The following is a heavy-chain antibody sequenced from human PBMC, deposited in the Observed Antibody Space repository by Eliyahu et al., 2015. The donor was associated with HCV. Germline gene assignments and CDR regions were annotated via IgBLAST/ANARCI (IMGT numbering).Heavy chain of an antibody. V-gene: IGHV3-30*03. CDR3: ASYLRSARDTY. Sequence: QVQLVESGGGVVQPGRSLRLSCAASGFTFSSYGMHWVRQAPGKGLGWVAVISYDGSNKYYADSVKGRFTISRDNSKNTLYLQMNSLRAEDTAVYYCASYLRSARDTYWGQGTLVTVSS. D-gene: IGHD4-17*01. CDR2: ISYDGSNK. CDR1: GFTFSSYG. J-gene: IGHJ4*02.